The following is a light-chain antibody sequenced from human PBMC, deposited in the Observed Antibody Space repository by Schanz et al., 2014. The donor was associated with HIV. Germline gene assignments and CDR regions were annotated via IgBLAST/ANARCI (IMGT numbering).Light chain of an antibody. CDR1: QSISDSN. CDR2: GAS. V-gene: IGKV3-15*01. J-gene: IGKJ5*01. Sequence: EIVLTQSPGTLSLSPGERATLSCRASQSISDSNFAWYQQKPGQAPRLLIYGASTRATGIPARFSGSGSGTEFTLTISSLQSEDFAVYYCQQYNDWPPITFGQGTRLEIK. CDR3: QQYNDWPPIT.